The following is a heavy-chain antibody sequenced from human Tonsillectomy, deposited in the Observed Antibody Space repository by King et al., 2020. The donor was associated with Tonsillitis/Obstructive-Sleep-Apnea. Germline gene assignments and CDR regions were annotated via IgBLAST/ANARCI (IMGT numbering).Heavy chain of an antibody. J-gene: IGHJ4*02. CDR2: IGWNSGSI. D-gene: IGHD3-3*01. Sequence: VQLVESGGGLVQPGRSLRLSCAASGFTFDDYAMHWVRQAPGKGLEWVSGIGWNSGSIGYADSVKGRVTVSRDNAKNSLYLQMNSLRAEDTALYYCAKIPSVDFWSGYYPTVFDYWGQGTPVTVSS. CDR1: GFTFDDYA. CDR3: AKIPSVDFWSGYYPTVFDY. V-gene: IGHV3-9*01.